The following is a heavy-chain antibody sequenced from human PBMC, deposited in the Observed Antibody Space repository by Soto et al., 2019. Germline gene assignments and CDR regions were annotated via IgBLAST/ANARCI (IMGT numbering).Heavy chain of an antibody. V-gene: IGHV1-18*04. J-gene: IGHJ6*02. D-gene: IGHD6-13*01. Sequence: ASAKVSCKASGYTFTSYGISWVRQAPGQGLEWMGWISAYNGNTNYAQKLQGRVTMTTDTSTSTAYMELRSLRSDDTAVYYCARDLTYSSSWYNYYYYYYGMDVWGQGTTVTVSS. CDR1: GYTFTSYG. CDR2: ISAYNGNT. CDR3: ARDLTYSSSWYNYYYYYYGMDV.